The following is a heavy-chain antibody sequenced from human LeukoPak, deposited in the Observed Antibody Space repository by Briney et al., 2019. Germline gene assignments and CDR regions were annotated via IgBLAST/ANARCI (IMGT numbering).Heavy chain of an antibody. CDR3: ARVWEVAPDDYYYYMDV. Sequence: ASVKVSCKASGGTFSSYAISWVRQAPGQGLEWMGGIIPIFGTANYAQKFQGRVTITTDESTSTAYMELSSLRSEDTAVYYCARVWEVAPDDYYYYMDVWGKGTTVTVSS. V-gene: IGHV1-69*05. J-gene: IGHJ6*03. CDR2: IIPIFGTA. CDR1: GGTFSSYA. D-gene: IGHD1-26*01.